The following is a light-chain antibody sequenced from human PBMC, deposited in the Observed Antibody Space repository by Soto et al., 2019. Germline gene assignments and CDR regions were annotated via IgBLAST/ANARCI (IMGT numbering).Light chain of an antibody. Sequence: DIQMTQSPSTLSASVGDRVTITCRASQTISRWLAWYQQKPGKAPKLLIYATSSLQSGVPSRFSGSGSGTDFTLTISSLQPEDFATYYCQQSYSTPSWTFGQGTKVDI. CDR1: QTISRW. CDR3: QQSYSTPSWT. J-gene: IGKJ1*01. V-gene: IGKV1-39*01. CDR2: ATS.